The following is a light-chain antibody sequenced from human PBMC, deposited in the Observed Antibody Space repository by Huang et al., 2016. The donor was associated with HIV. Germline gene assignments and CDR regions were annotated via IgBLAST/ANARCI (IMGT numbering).Light chain of an antibody. CDR1: RSVSSN. CDR3: QQYNNWPANT. CDR2: DAS. J-gene: IGKJ2*01. V-gene: IGKV3D-15*01. Sequence: DIVMTQSPPTLSVSPGERATLSCRASRSVSSNLAWYQQKPGQAPRLLIYDASTRATGIPARFSGSGSGTEFTLTISSLQSEDFAVYYCQQYNNWPANTFGQGTKLEIK.